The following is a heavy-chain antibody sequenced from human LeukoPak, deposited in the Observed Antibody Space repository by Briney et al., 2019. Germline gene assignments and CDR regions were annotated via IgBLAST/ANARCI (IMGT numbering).Heavy chain of an antibody. J-gene: IGHJ4*02. V-gene: IGHV4-4*02. CDR2: IYHSGST. D-gene: IGHD3-10*01. CDR3: ARSVARGDPFDY. Sequence: SETLSLTCAVSGGSISSSNWWSWVRQPPGKGLEWIGEIYHSGSTNYNPSLKSRVTISVDKPKNQFSLKLSSVTAADTAVYYCARSVARGDPFDYWGQGTLVTVSS. CDR1: GGSISSSNW.